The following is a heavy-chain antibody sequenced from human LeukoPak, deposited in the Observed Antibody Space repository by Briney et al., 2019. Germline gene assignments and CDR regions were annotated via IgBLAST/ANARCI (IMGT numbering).Heavy chain of an antibody. V-gene: IGHV3-9*01. CDR2: FSWNCGSI. Sequence: GGSLRLSCAASGFTFDDYAMHWVRQAPGKGQGWVSGFSWNCGSIGYADSVKGRFTISRDNAKNALYLQMNSLRAEDTALYYCAKFYDFQRNYYYYYYMDVWGKGTTVTVSS. CDR3: AKFYDFQRNYYYYYYMDV. J-gene: IGHJ6*03. CDR1: GFTFDDYA. D-gene: IGHD5/OR15-5a*01.